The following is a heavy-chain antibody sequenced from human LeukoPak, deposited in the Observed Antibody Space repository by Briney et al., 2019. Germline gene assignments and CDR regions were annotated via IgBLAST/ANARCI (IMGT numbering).Heavy chain of an antibody. D-gene: IGHD5-24*01. Sequence: ASVKVSCKASGGTFSSYAISWVRQAPGQGLEWMGWINPSSGGTNYTQKFQGRVTMTRDTSISTAYMELSRLRSDDTAVYYCARARWLQLLSLDYWGQGTLVTVSS. J-gene: IGHJ4*02. V-gene: IGHV1-2*02. CDR1: GGTFSSYA. CDR3: ARARWLQLLSLDY. CDR2: INPSSGGT.